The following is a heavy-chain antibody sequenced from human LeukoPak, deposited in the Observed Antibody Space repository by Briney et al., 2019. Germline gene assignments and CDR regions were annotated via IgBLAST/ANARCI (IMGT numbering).Heavy chain of an antibody. Sequence: ASVKVSCKASGYTFTGYYMHWVRQAPGQGLEWMGWINPNSGGTNYAQKFQGRVTMTRDTSISTAYMELSRLRSDDTAVYYCAREGYSSGWYLGNWFDPWGQGTLVTVSS. CDR1: GYTFTGYY. J-gene: IGHJ5*02. CDR2: INPNSGGT. CDR3: AREGYSSGWYLGNWFDP. V-gene: IGHV1-2*02. D-gene: IGHD6-19*01.